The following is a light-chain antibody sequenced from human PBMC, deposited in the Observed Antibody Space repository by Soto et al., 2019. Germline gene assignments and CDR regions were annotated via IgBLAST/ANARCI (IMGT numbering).Light chain of an antibody. CDR3: QQYGNSRGT. V-gene: IGKV3-20*01. Sequence: IVLAQSPGTLAFARGGRATLSCRSSQSVSSSYLAWYQQKPGQAPRLLIYGASSRATGIPDRFSGSGSGTDFTLTISGLEPEDFAVYYCQQYGNSRGTFGQGTKVDIK. CDR2: GAS. CDR1: QSVSSSY. J-gene: IGKJ1*01.